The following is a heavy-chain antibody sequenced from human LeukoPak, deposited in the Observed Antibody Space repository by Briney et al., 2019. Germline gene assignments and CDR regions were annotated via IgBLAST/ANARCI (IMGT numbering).Heavy chain of an antibody. CDR3: ARGLGDYAFDY. CDR1: GGSLSSYY. V-gene: IGHV4-59*01. Sequence: PSETLSLTCTVSGGSLSSYYWSWIRQPPGKGLEWIGYIYYSGSTNYNPSLKSRVTISVDTSKNQFSLKLSSVTAADTAVYYCARGLGDYAFDYWGQGTLVTVSS. CDR2: IYYSGST. J-gene: IGHJ4*02. D-gene: IGHD4-17*01.